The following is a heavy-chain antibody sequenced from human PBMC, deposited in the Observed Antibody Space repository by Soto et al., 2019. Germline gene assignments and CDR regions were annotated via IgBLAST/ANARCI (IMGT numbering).Heavy chain of an antibody. CDR3: ARDLGWELPDYYYGMDV. V-gene: IGHV3-21*01. CDR1: GLTLSSYS. J-gene: IGHJ6*02. CDR2: ISSSSSYI. Sequence: GTLRLSCAASGLTLSSYSLTWVRQAPGKGLEWVSSISSSSSYIYYADSVKGRFTISRDNAKNSLYLQMNRLRAEDTAVYYCARDLGWELPDYYYGMDVWGRGTTVTVSS. D-gene: IGHD1-26*01.